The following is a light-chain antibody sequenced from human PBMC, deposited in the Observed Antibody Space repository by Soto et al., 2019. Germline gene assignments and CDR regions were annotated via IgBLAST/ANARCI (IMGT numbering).Light chain of an antibody. V-gene: IGLV2-11*01. CDR2: DVN. J-gene: IGLJ2*01. CDR1: SSDVGGYHY. CDR3: CSYAGRYTLV. Sequence: QSALTQPRSVSGSPGPSVTLSFTGTSSDVGGYHYVSCYQHHPGKAPKIIIYDVNKRPSGVPDRFSGSKSGNTASLTISGLQTEDEADYYCCSYAGRYTLVFGGGTKRTGL.